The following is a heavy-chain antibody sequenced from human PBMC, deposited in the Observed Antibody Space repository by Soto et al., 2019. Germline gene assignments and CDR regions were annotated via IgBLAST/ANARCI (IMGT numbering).Heavy chain of an antibody. CDR2: IFYIGNA. D-gene: IGHD1-7*01. V-gene: IGHV4-30-4*01. CDR1: GVSITSGDNY. CDR3: VRKTGTTFLGSFFDH. Sequence: QVQLQETGPGLVKPSQTLSLTCTVSGVSITSGDNYWSWIRQPPGKGLEWIGYIFYIGNAYYNPSLQSRVIISVDTSRNQFSRRLTSVTAADTAVYYCVRKTGTTFLGSFFDHWGQGTLVTVSS. J-gene: IGHJ4*02.